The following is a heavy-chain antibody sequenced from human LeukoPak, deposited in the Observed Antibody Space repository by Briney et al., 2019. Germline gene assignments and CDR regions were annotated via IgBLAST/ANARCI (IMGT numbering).Heavy chain of an antibody. CDR2: ISGSGDNT. CDR1: GFSFSSYA. J-gene: IGHJ4*02. CDR3: VNGYTYVQY. D-gene: IGHD5-18*01. V-gene: IGHV3-23*01. Sequence: GGSLRLSCAASGFSFSSYAMNWVRQAPGKGLEWVSTISGSGDNTYYTDSVKGRFTISRDNAKNTLYLQMNSLRAEDTAVYFCVNGYTYVQYWGQGTLVTVSS.